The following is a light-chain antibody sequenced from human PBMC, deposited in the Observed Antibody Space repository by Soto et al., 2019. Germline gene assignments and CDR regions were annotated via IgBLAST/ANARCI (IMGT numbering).Light chain of an antibody. CDR2: DAS. J-gene: IGKJ1*01. V-gene: IGKV1-5*01. Sequence: DVQMTQSPSTLSASVGDRVTITCRASHSISTWLAWYQQKPGKVPNLLIYDASTLKRGVPSRFSGSGSGTEFTLTISSLQPDDFATYYCLQYNGFSPFGQGTKVDIK. CDR3: LQYNGFSP. CDR1: HSISTW.